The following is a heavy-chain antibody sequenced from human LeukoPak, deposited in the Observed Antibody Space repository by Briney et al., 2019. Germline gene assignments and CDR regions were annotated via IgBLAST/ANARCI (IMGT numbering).Heavy chain of an antibody. D-gene: IGHD2-2*01. Sequence: GGSLRLSCAASGFIFSTYGMSWVRQAPGKGLEWVGFIRSDGNNKYYADSVKGRFTISRDNSKNTLYREMNSLRGEDTAVYYCAKDSSTSCHDWGQGTLVTVSS. CDR2: IRSDGNNK. CDR1: GFIFSTYG. J-gene: IGHJ4*02. V-gene: IGHV3-30*02. CDR3: AKDSSTSCHD.